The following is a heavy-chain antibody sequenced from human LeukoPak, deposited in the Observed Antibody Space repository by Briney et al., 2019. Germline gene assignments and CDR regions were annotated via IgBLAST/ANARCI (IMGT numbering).Heavy chain of an antibody. CDR2: IYYSGST. J-gene: IGHJ3*02. CDR3: GREKGDYVWGSYRRDAFHI. V-gene: IGHV4-59*01. D-gene: IGHD3-16*02. Sequence: PSETLSLTCTVSGGSISSYYWSWIRQPPGKGLEWIGYIYYSGSTNYNPSLKSRATISVDTYKNQLSLKLSSVNAADTAVYYCGREKGDYVWGSYRRDAFHIWGQGTMVTVSS. CDR1: GGSISSYY.